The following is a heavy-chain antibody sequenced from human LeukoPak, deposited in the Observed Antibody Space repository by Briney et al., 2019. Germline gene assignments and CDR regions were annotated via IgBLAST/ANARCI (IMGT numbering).Heavy chain of an antibody. D-gene: IGHD3-10*01. Sequence: SETLSLTCTVSGGSISSSSYYWGWIRQPPGKGLERIGSIYYSGSTYYNPSLKSRVTISGNTSKNQFSLKLSSVNAADTAVYYCARVKAGDTMVRGVRRYYYYYYMDVWGKGTTVTVSS. CDR2: IYYSGST. V-gene: IGHV4-39*07. J-gene: IGHJ6*03. CDR1: GGSISSSSYY. CDR3: ARVKAGDTMVRGVRRYYYYYYMDV.